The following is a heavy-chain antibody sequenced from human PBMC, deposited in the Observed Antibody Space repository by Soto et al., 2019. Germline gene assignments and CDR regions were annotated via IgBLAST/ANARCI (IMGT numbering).Heavy chain of an antibody. D-gene: IGHD3-16*01. CDR1: GFSFDNFG. V-gene: IGHV3-33*01. J-gene: IGHJ2*01. Sequence: QVHLVESGGGVVQPGRSLRLSCVVSGFSFDNFGMNWVRQAPGKGLEWVASIWYDGSKSYYGESVEGRFSIARDNSKDTLYLQMNSLRAEDTAVYYWARTNDAFGGAFDFWGRGTPVTVS. CDR3: ARTNDAFGGAFDF. CDR2: IWYDGSKS.